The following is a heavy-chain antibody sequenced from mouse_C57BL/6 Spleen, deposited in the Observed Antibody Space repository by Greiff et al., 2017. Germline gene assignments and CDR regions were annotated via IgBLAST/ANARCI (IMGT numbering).Heavy chain of an antibody. D-gene: IGHD1-1*01. V-gene: IGHV1-4*01. CDR3: ASPPITTVVYWYFDV. J-gene: IGHJ1*03. Sequence: QVQLKQSGAELARPGASVKMSCKASGYTFTSYTMHWVKQRPGQGLEWIGYINPSSGYTKYKQKFKDKATLTADKSSSTAYMKMSSLTSEDSAVYYCASPPITTVVYWYFDVWGTGTTVTVSS. CDR1: GYTFTSYT. CDR2: INPSSGYT.